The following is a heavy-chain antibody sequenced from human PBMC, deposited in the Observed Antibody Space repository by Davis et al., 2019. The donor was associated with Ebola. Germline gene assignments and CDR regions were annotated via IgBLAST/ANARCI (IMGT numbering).Heavy chain of an antibody. V-gene: IGHV1-2*02. D-gene: IGHD2-2*03. Sequence: ASVKVSCKASGYTFTGYYMHWVRQAPGQGLEWMGWINPNSGGTNYAQKFQGRVTMTRDTSISTAYMELSSLRSEDTAVYYCAAARGYCSSTSCFDAFDIWGQGTMVTVSS. CDR1: GYTFTGYY. CDR2: INPNSGGT. CDR3: AAARGYCSSTSCFDAFDI. J-gene: IGHJ3*02.